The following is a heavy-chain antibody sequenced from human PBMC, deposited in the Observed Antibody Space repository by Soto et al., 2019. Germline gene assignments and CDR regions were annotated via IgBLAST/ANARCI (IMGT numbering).Heavy chain of an antibody. CDR2: INHSGST. Sequence: SETLSLTCAVYGGSFSGYYWSWIRQPPGKGLEWIGEINHSGSTNYNPSLKSRVTIAVDTSKNHFSLKLSSVTAADTAVYYGARTLLRYFNWFVPWGQGTRVTVAS. D-gene: IGHD3-9*01. J-gene: IGHJ5*02. V-gene: IGHV4-34*01. CDR1: GGSFSGYY. CDR3: ARTLLRYFNWFVP.